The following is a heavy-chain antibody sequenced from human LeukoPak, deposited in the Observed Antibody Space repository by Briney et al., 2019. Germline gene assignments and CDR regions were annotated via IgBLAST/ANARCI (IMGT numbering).Heavy chain of an antibody. CDR3: ARAIYNRQFDY. CDR2: IKQDGSEK. CDR1: GFTFSSYG. J-gene: IGHJ4*02. Sequence: GGSLRLSCAASGFTFSSYGMHWVRQAPGKGLEWVANIKQDGSEKYYVDSVKGRFTISRDNAKNSLYLQMNSLRAEDTAVYYCARAIYNRQFDYWGQGTLVTVSS. V-gene: IGHV3-7*01. D-gene: IGHD1-14*01.